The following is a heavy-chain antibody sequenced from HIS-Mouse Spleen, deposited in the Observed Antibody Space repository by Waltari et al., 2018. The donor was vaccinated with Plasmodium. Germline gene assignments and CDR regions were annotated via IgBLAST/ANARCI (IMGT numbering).Heavy chain of an antibody. J-gene: IGHJ4*02. CDR1: GGSFSGYY. D-gene: IGHD5-12*01. Sequence: QVQLQQWGAGLLKPSETLSLTCAVYGGSFSGYYWSWIRRPPGKGLEWIGESNNSGSNNDNPSLKSRVTISVDTSKNQFSLKLSSVTAADTAVYYCARGPGDIVATTFDYWGQGTLVTVSS. CDR2: SNNSGSN. CDR3: ARGPGDIVATTFDY. V-gene: IGHV4-34*01.